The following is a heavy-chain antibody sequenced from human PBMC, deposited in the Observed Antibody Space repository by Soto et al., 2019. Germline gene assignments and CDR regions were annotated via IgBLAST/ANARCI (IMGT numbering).Heavy chain of an antibody. Sequence: QVQLVQSGAEVKKPGSSVKVSCKASGGTFSSYAISWVRQAPGQGLEWMGGIIPIFGTANYAQKFQGRVTITADESTSTAYMELSSLRSEDTAVYYCARDLGGHDYGDYSRYYYYGMDVWGQGTTVTVS. J-gene: IGHJ6*02. D-gene: IGHD4-17*01. CDR3: ARDLGGHDYGDYSRYYYYGMDV. V-gene: IGHV1-69*01. CDR2: IIPIFGTA. CDR1: GGTFSSYA.